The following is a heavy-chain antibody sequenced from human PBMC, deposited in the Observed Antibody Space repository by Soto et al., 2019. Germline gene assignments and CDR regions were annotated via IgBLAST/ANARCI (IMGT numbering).Heavy chain of an antibody. D-gene: IGHD6-13*01. Sequence: GGSLRFSCADSGFPFSSYTVNWVRQAPGRGLEWVSSISATGSAMSYADSVKGRFTISRDHTKNSLFLQLNNLRVEDAAEYFCTRGHAGLGVPRANRVAYFDYWGQGALFTASS. CDR2: ISATGSAM. V-gene: IGHV3-21*01. CDR3: TRGHAGLGVPRANRVAYFDY. J-gene: IGHJ4*02. CDR1: GFPFSSYT.